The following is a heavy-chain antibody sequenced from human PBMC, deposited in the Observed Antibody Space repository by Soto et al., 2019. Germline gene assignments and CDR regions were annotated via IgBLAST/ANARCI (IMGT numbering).Heavy chain of an antibody. Sequence: QVHLVESGGGVVQPGSSLRLSCAASEFTCRIFAMHWLRQSPGKGLEWVAVISYDGSRKADSVKGRFTVSRENSWNTLYLQMNSLRAEDTAIYYCARGDREDIEEVVGVRPGEYSMDVWGQGTTVTVSS. CDR1: EFTCRIFA. CDR2: ISYDGSRK. CDR3: ARGDREDIEEVVGVRPGEYSMDV. V-gene: IGHV3-30-3*01. J-gene: IGHJ6*02. D-gene: IGHD1-26*01.